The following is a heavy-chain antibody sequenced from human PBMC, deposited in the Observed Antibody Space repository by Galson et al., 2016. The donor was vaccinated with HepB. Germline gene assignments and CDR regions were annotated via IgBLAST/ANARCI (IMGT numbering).Heavy chain of an antibody. V-gene: IGHV3-13*01. CDR1: GITLRSYD. D-gene: IGHD2-21*01. CDR3: TRERIVRPLVDGFDI. J-gene: IGHJ3*02. CDR2: IGIGGET. Sequence: SLRLSCAASGITLRSYDMHWVRQVTGKGLEWVSGIGIGGETYYAGSVKGRFTISREKAKNSLYLQMNSLRAEDTAVYYCTRERIVRPLVDGFDIWGQGTKVTVSS.